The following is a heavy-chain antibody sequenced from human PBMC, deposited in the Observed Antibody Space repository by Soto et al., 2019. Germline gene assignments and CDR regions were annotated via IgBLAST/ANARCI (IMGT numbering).Heavy chain of an antibody. CDR2: ISYDGSNK. J-gene: IGHJ6*02. CDR3: ATRLARDYYYCMDV. D-gene: IGHD3-9*01. CDR1: GCTLSSYA. V-gene: IGHV3-30-3*01. Sequence: GGWRRRSGAAGGCTLSSYAMHWVRQAPGKGLEWVAGISYDGSNKYYADSVKGRFTSSRSNSKNTLYLHLNSLRAQATPVYSCATRLARDYYYCMDVWGQGTTGTVSS.